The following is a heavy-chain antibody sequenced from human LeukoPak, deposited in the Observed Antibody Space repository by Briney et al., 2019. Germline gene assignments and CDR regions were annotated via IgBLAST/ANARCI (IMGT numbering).Heavy chain of an antibody. D-gene: IGHD3-22*01. CDR1: GGSISSSSYY. V-gene: IGHV4-39*01. CDR2: IYYSGST. CDR3: ARAPSDYYDSSGYYLFDY. J-gene: IGHJ4*02. Sequence: PSETLSLTCTVSGGSISSSSYYWGWIRQPPGKGLEWIGSIYYSGSTYYNPSLKSRVTISVDTSKNQFSLKLSSVTAADTAVYYCARAPSDYYDSSGYYLFDYWGQGTLVTVSS.